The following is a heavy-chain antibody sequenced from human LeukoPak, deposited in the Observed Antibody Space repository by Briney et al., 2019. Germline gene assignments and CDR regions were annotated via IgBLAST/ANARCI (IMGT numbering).Heavy chain of an antibody. V-gene: IGHV4-59*01. CDR3: ARGYDSSGYNY. CDR2: IYYSGST. D-gene: IGHD3-22*01. J-gene: IGHJ4*02. Sequence: KLSGTLSLTCTVPGGSISSYYWSWIRQPPGKGLEWIGYIYYSGSTNYTPSPKSRVTISVDTSKNQFSLKLSSVTAADTAVYYCARGYDSSGYNYWGQGTLVTVSS. CDR1: GGSISSYY.